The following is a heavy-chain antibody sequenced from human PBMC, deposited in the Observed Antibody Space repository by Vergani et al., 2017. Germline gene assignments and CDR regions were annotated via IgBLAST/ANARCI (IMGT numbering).Heavy chain of an antibody. V-gene: IGHV4-39*07. CDR3: ARGEYGYYLDY. CDR1: GGSISSSSYY. D-gene: IGHD3-3*01. CDR2: INHSGST. Sequence: QLQLQESGPGLVKPSETLSLTCTVSGGSISSSSYYWGWIRQPPGKGLEWIGEINHSGSTYYNPSLKSRVTISVDRSKNQFSLKQSSVTAADTAVYYCARGEYGYYLDYWGQGTLVTVSS. J-gene: IGHJ4*02.